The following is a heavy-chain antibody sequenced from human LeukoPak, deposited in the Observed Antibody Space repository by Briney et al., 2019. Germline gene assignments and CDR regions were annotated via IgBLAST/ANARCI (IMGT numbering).Heavy chain of an antibody. CDR1: XYTXXGXY. Sequence: CKAXXYTXXGXYMHWVRQAPGQGLEWMGPINPNSGGTNYARKFKGRVTMTRDKSISTAYMELSRLRSDDTAVYYCAREQELGNWGQGTLVTVSS. D-gene: IGHD1-7*01. V-gene: IGHV1-2*06. CDR2: INPNSGGT. J-gene: IGHJ4*02. CDR3: AREQELGN.